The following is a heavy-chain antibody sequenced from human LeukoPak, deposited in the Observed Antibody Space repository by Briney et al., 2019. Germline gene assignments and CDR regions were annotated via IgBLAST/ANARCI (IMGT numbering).Heavy chain of an antibody. CDR2: IYYSGST. V-gene: IGHV4-59*01. CDR3: ARDLASYYDFWSGEIRHAFDI. Sequence: SETLSLTCTVSGGSISSYYWTWIRQPPGKGLEWIGYIYYSGSTNYNPSLKSRVTISVDTSKNQFSLKLSSVTAADTAVYYCARDLASYYDFWSGEIRHAFDIWGQGTMVTVSS. D-gene: IGHD3-3*01. CDR1: GGSISSYY. J-gene: IGHJ3*02.